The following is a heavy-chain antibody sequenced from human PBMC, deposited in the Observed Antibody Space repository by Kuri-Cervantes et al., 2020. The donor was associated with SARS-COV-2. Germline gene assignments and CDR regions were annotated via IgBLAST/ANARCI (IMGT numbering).Heavy chain of an antibody. CDR3: ASIYSGYEDG. CDR1: GFTFSSYG. Sequence: GESLKISCAASGFTFSSYGMHWVRQAPGKGLEWVAFIRYDGSNKYYADSVKGRFTISRDNAKNSLYLQMNSLRAEDTAVYYCASIYSGYEDGWGQGTLVTVSS. V-gene: IGHV3-30*02. CDR2: IRYDGSNK. D-gene: IGHD5-12*01. J-gene: IGHJ4*02.